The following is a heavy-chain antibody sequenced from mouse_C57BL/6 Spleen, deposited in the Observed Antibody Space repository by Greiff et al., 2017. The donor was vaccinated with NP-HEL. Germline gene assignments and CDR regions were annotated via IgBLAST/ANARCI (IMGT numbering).Heavy chain of an antibody. CDR1: GYTFTSYD. J-gene: IGHJ4*01. CDR3: ARDLCYDCYAMDD. Sequence: QVQLQQSGPELVKPGASVKLSCKASGYTFTSYDINWVKQRPGQGLEWIGWIYPRYGSTKYNETFKGKATLTVDTSSSTAYMELHSLTSEDSAVYFCARDLCYDCYAMDDWGQGTSVTVSS. V-gene: IGHV1-85*01. D-gene: IGHD6-1*01. CDR2: IYPRYGST.